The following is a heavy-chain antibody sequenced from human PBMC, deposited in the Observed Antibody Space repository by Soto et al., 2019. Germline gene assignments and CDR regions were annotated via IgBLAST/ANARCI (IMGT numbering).Heavy chain of an antibody. V-gene: IGHV3-48*02. CDR1: GFTFSSYS. Sequence: PGGSLRLSCAASGFTFSSYSMNWVRQAPGKGLEWVSYISSSSSTIYYADSVKGRFTISRDNAKNSLYLQMNSLRDEDTAVYYCVRGVIIINQYNGLDVWGQGTTVTVS. D-gene: IGHD3-9*01. CDR2: ISSSSSTI. J-gene: IGHJ6*02. CDR3: VRGVIIINQYNGLDV.